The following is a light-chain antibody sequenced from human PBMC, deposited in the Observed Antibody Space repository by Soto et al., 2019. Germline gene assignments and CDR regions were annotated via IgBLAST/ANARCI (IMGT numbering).Light chain of an antibody. CDR2: DVS. CDR1: SSDVGGYNY. J-gene: IGLJ1*01. Sequence: QSALTQPASVSGSPGQSITISCTGTSSDVGGYNYVSWYQQHPGKAPKLMIFDVSNRPSGVSNRFSGSKSGNTASLTISGLQAEDEADYYCSSYTSSCTAYVFGTGIKLTVL. V-gene: IGLV2-14*01. CDR3: SSYTSSCTAYV.